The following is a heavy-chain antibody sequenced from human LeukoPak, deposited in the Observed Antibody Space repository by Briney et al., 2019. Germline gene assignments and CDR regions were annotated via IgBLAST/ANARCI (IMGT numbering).Heavy chain of an antibody. Sequence: GASVNVSCKASGYTFTNYVLHWLRQAPGQGLEWMGWINPNSGGTNYAQNFQGRVTMTRDTSIGTAYMELSRLTSDDTAVYYCARAEFCAPNCYYYFYYWGQGTLVTVSS. CDR2: INPNSGGT. V-gene: IGHV1-2*02. J-gene: IGHJ4*02. D-gene: IGHD2-21*02. CDR3: ARAEFCAPNCYYYFYY. CDR1: GYTFTNYV.